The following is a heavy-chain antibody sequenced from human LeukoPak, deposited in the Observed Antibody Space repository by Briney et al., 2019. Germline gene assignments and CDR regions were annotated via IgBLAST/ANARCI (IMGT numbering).Heavy chain of an antibody. D-gene: IGHD2-2*01. J-gene: IGHJ4*02. CDR1: GFSLSTSGVG. CDR3: AHRPSLYCSSTSCYHEFDY. CDR2: IYWNDDK. V-gene: IGHV2-5*01. Sequence: SGPTLVNSTQTLTLTCTFSGFSLSTSGVGVGWIRQPPGKALEWLALIYWNDDKRYSPSLKSRLTITKDTSKNQVVLTMTNMDPVDTATYYCAHRPSLYCSSTSCYHEFDYWGQGTLVTVSS.